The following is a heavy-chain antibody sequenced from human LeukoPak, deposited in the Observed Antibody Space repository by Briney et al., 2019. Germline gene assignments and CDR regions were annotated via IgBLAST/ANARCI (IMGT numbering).Heavy chain of an antibody. V-gene: IGHV3-20*01. CDR3: ARGRGGTSDYYPFHFDY. CDR1: GFTFDDYG. D-gene: IGHD3-3*01. Sequence: PGGSLRLSCAASGFTFDDYGMSWVRQAPGKGLEWVSGINWNGGITAYADSVKGRFTISRDNAKNSLYLQMNSLRAEDTALYHCARGRGGTSDYYPFHFDYWGQGALVMVSS. J-gene: IGHJ4*02. CDR2: INWNGGIT.